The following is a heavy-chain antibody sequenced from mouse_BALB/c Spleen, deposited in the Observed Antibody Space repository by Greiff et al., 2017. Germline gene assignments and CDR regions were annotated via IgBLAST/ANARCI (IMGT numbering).Heavy chain of an antibody. CDR1: GFTFSSYA. D-gene: IGHD2-4*01. CDR2: ISSGGSYT. J-gene: IGHJ3*01. Sequence: EVKLMESGGGLVKPGGSLKLSCAASGFTFSSYAMSWVRQSPEKRLEWVAEISSGGSYTYYPDTVTGRFTISRDNAKNTLYLEMSSLRSEDTAMYYCAREGLRRIPFAYWGQGTLVTVSA. V-gene: IGHV5-9-4*01. CDR3: AREGLRRIPFAY.